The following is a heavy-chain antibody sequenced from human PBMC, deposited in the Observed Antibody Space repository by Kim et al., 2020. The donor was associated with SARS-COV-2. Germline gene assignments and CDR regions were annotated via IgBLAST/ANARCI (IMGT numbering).Heavy chain of an antibody. Sequence: GGSLRLSCAASGFTFSSYGMHWVRQAPGKGLEWVAVISYDGSNKYYADSVKGRFTISRDNSKNTLYLQMNSLRAEDTAVYYCAKDFLFGWQLADSGGGGIDYWGQGTLVTVSS. CDR2: ISYDGSNK. V-gene: IGHV3-30*18. CDR1: GFTFSSYG. CDR3: AKDFLFGWQLADSGGGGIDY. J-gene: IGHJ4*02. D-gene: IGHD2-15*01.